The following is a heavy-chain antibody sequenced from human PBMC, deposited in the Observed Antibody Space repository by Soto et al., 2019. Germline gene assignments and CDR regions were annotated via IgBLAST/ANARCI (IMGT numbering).Heavy chain of an antibody. CDR2: FDPEDGET. Sequence: ASVKVSCKVSGYTLTELSMHWVRQAPGKGLEWMGGFDPEDGETIYAQKFQGRVTMTEDTSTDTAYMELSSLRSEDTAVYYCATVTAAGSYYNTYYYYGMDVWGQGTTVTVSS. CDR3: ATVTAAGSYYNTYYYYGMDV. D-gene: IGHD3-10*01. V-gene: IGHV1-24*01. J-gene: IGHJ6*02. CDR1: GYTLTELS.